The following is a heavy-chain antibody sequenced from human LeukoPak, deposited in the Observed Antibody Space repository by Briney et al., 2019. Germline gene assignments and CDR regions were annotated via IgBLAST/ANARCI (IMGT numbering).Heavy chain of an antibody. CDR1: GGSISGHY. D-gene: IGHD5-12*01. J-gene: IGHJ4*02. CDR3: ARQWGANGYGYFDY. Sequence: NASETLSLTCTVSGGSISGHYWTWIRQPPGKGLEWMGYIYYSGSTNYNPSLKSRVIISLDTSKYQFSLKLRSVNAADTAVYYCARQWGANGYGYFDYWGQGTLVTVSS. V-gene: IGHV4-59*08. CDR2: IYYSGST.